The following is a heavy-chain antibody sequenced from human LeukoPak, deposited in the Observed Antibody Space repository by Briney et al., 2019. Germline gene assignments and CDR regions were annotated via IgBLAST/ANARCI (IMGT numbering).Heavy chain of an antibody. CDR3: ARLNYYGSGSPTGDY. V-gene: IGHV4-39*01. CDR1: GGSISSSSYY. D-gene: IGHD3-10*01. Sequence: SETLSLTCTVSGGSISSSSYYWGWIRQPPGKGLEWIGSIYYSGSTYYNPSLKSRVTISVNTSKNQFSLKLSSVTAADTAVYYCARLNYYGSGSPTGDYWGQGTLVTVSS. J-gene: IGHJ4*02. CDR2: IYYSGST.